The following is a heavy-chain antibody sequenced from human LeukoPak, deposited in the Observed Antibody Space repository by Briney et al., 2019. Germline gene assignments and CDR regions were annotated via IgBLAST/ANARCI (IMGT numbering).Heavy chain of an antibody. Sequence: GGSLKLSCAASGFTFSSFGMHWVRQAPGKGLEWVAFIRYDGSNKYYADSVKGRFTISRDNSKNTLYLQMNSLRAEDTAVYYCAKDHVAGYYGSGSYPFDYWGQGTLVTVSS. J-gene: IGHJ4*02. D-gene: IGHD3-10*01. V-gene: IGHV3-30*02. CDR1: GFTFSSFG. CDR3: AKDHVAGYYGSGSYPFDY. CDR2: IRYDGSNK.